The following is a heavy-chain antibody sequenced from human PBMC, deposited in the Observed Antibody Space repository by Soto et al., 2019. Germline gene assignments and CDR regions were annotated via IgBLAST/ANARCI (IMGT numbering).Heavy chain of an antibody. CDR2: IHYSGST. Sequence: SETLSLTCTVSGDSISSYYWSWIRQPPGKGLEWIGYIHYSGSTNYNPSLKSQLTILVDTSKNQFSLRLSSVTAADTAVYYCARLVGQFSASYYYFYLDVWGKEATVTVPS. J-gene: IGHJ6*03. CDR3: ARLVGQFSASYYYFYLDV. V-gene: IGHV4-59*08. CDR1: GDSISSYY. D-gene: IGHD2-21*01.